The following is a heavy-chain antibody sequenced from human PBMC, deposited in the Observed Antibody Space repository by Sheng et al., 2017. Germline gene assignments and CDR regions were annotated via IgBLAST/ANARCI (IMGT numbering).Heavy chain of an antibody. CDR2: IYYSGST. D-gene: IGHD5-12*01. CDR3: ARHPPSGYDFPEYFQH. CDR1: GGSISSSNYY. J-gene: IGHJ1*01. V-gene: IGHV4-39*07. Sequence: QLQLQESGPGLVKPSETLSLTCTVSGGSISSSNYYWGWIRQPPGKGLEWIGSIYYSGSTYYNPSLKSRVTISVDTSKNQFSLKLSSVTAADTAVYYCARHPPSGYDFPEYFQHWGQGTLVTVSS.